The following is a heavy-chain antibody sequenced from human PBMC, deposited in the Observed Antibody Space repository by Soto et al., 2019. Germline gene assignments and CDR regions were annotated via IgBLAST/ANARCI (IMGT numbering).Heavy chain of an antibody. V-gene: IGHV4-4*07. CDR3: TRGSGGSSSYHAFDI. CDR2: IYIAGLT. Sequence: SETLYLTCTASGGSINSYYWTWIRQPPGKGLEWIGRIYIAGLTTYNPSLKSRVTMSVDTSKNQLYLKLSSVTAADTALYYCTRGSGGSSSYHAFDIWGQGTMVTVSS. J-gene: IGHJ3*02. CDR1: GGSINSYY. D-gene: IGHD1-26*01.